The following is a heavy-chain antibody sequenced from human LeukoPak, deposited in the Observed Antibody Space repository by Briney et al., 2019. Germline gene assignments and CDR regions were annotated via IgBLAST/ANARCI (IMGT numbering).Heavy chain of an antibody. V-gene: IGHV6-1*01. Sequence: SQTLSLTCAISGDSVSSNSAAWNWIRQSPSRGLEWLGRTYYRSKWYNDYAVSVKSRITINPDTSKNQFSLQLNSVTPEDTAVYYCAREDGRYCSGGSCCLFLNWFDPWGQGTLVTVSS. J-gene: IGHJ5*02. D-gene: IGHD2-15*01. CDR2: TYYRSKWYN. CDR1: GDSVSSNSAA. CDR3: AREDGRYCSGGSCCLFLNWFDP.